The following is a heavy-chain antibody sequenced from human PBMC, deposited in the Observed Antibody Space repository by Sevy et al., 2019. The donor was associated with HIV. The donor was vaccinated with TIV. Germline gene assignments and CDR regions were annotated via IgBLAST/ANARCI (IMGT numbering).Heavy chain of an antibody. CDR1: GGTFSSYA. CDR2: IIPIFGTA. Sequence: ASVKVSCKASGGTFSSYAISWVRQAPGQGLEWMGGIIPIFGTANYAQKFQGRVTITADESTSTAYMELSSLRSEDTAEYYCARVLDTGIAAAGPFDYWGQGTLVTVSS. D-gene: IGHD6-13*01. J-gene: IGHJ4*02. CDR3: ARVLDTGIAAAGPFDY. V-gene: IGHV1-69*13.